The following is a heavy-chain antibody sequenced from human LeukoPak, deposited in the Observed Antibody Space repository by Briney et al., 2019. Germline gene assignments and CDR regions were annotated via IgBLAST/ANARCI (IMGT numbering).Heavy chain of an antibody. CDR1: DGSINSYY. CDR3: ARGRNNYYGMDV. J-gene: IGHJ6*02. V-gene: IGHV4-59*01. Sequence: SETQSLTCSVSDGSINSYYWNWIRRPPGKGLEWIGYIYYNGNTNYSPSLKSRVTMSVDTSENLFSLKVSSVTAADTAVYYCARGRNNYYGMDVWGQGTTVTVSS. CDR2: IYYNGNT. D-gene: IGHD1/OR15-1a*01.